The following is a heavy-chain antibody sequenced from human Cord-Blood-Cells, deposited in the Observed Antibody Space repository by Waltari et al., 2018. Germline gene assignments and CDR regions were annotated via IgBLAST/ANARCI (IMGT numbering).Heavy chain of an antibody. Sequence: QVQLQESGPGLVKPSQTLSLTCTVSGGSISSGGYSWSWIRQHPGKGLEWIGYIYYSGSTYYNPSLKSRVTISVDTSKNQFSLKLSSVTAADTAVYYCARVFLVVVPAAFDIWGQGTMVTVSS. V-gene: IGHV4-31*03. CDR2: IYYSGST. D-gene: IGHD2-2*01. CDR3: ARVFLVVVPAAFDI. CDR1: GGSISSGGYS. J-gene: IGHJ3*02.